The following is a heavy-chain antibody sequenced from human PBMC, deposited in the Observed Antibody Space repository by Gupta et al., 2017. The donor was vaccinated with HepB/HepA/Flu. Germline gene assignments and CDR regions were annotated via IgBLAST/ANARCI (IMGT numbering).Heavy chain of an antibody. CDR3: VRDIELRSPGGMGY. Sequence: EVQVVESGGGLVQPGGSLRLSCVASGFTFSSYWMTWVRQAPGKGLEWVGNINEDGSEKHYGDFVKGRFTVSRDNARNSVYLQINNLRADDTAVYYCVRDIELRSPGGMGYWGPGTLVIVSS. CDR2: INEDGSEK. J-gene: IGHJ4*02. D-gene: IGHD6-13*01. V-gene: IGHV3-7*01. CDR1: GFTFSSYW.